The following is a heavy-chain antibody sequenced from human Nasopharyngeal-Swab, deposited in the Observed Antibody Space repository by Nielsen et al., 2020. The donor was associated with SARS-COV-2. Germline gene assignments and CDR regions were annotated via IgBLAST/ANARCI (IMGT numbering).Heavy chain of an antibody. CDR3: ARDRVAVAGKGFDAFDI. D-gene: IGHD6-19*01. J-gene: IGHJ3*02. Sequence: ASVKVSCKASGYTFTSYYMHWVRQAPGQGLEWMGIINPSGGSTSYAQKFQGRVTITADESTSTAYMELSSLRSEDTAVYYCARDRVAVAGKGFDAFDIWGQGTMVTVSS. CDR2: INPSGGST. V-gene: IGHV1-46*01. CDR1: GYTFTSYY.